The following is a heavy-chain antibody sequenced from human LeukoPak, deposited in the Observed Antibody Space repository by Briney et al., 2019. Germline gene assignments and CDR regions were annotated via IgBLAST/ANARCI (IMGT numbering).Heavy chain of an antibody. J-gene: IGHJ4*02. CDR3: ARVGRYGGGADYFDY. V-gene: IGHV1-8*01. D-gene: IGHD3-16*01. CDR1: GYTFTSYD. Sequence: ASVKVSCKASGYTFTSYDINWVRQATGQGLEWMGWMDPNSGNTGYAQKFQGRVTMTRNTSISTAYMELSSLRSEDTDVYYCARVGRYGGGADYFDYWGQGTLVTVSS. CDR2: MDPNSGNT.